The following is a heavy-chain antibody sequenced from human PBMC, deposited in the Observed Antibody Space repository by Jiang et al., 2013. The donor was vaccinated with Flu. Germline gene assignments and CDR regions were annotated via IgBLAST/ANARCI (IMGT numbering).Heavy chain of an antibody. CDR3: ARHKDSSGWDAGY. Sequence: WVRQMPGKGLEWMGIIYPGDSDTRYSPSFQGQVTISADKSISTAYLQWSSLKASDTAMYYCARHKDSSGWDAGYWGQGTLVTVSS. CDR2: IYPGDSDT. V-gene: IGHV5-51*01. J-gene: IGHJ4*02. D-gene: IGHD6-19*01.